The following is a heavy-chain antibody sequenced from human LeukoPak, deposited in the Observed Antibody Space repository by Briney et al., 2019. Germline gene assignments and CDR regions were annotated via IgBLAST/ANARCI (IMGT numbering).Heavy chain of an antibody. CDR1: GITLSNYG. CDR3: AKDVYGDYGGLDY. CDR2: ISDGGGSR. J-gene: IGHJ4*02. Sequence: GGSLRLSCAVSGITLSNYGMSWVRQAPGKGLEWVAGISDGGGSRNYADSVKGRFTISRDNPKNTLYLQMNSLRAEDTAVYYCAKDVYGDYGGLDYWGQGTLVTVSS. V-gene: IGHV3-23*01. D-gene: IGHD4-17*01.